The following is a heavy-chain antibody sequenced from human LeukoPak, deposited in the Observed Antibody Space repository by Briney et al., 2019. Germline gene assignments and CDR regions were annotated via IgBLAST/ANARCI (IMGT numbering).Heavy chain of an antibody. J-gene: IGHJ4*02. CDR3: ARAVVFYYDGSGYSTRFDY. CDR2: IYYSGST. CDR1: GGSISSGGYY. Sequence: SETLSLTCTVSGGSISSGGYYWSWIRQHPGKGLEWIGYIYYSGSTYYNPSLKSRVTISVDTSKNQFSLKLSSVTAADTAVYYCARAVVFYYDGSGYSTRFDYWGQGTLVTVSS. V-gene: IGHV4-31*03. D-gene: IGHD3-22*01.